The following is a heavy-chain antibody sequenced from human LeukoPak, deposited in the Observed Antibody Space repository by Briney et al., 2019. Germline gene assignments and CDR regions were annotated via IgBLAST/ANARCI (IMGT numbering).Heavy chain of an antibody. CDR1: GFTFSSYA. Sequence: PGRSLRLSCAASGFTFSSYAMHWVRQAPGKGLEWVAVISYDGSNKYYADSVKGRFTISRDNAKKTLYLQMNSLRAEDTAVYYCARALNYYDSSGYLQDAFDIWGQGTMVTVSS. V-gene: IGHV3-30*04. J-gene: IGHJ3*02. CDR2: ISYDGSNK. D-gene: IGHD3-22*01. CDR3: ARALNYYDSSGYLQDAFDI.